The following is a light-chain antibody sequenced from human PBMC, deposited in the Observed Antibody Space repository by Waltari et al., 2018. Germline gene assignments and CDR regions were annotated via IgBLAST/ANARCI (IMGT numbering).Light chain of an antibody. V-gene: IGLV4-69*01. J-gene: IGLJ3*02. CDR3: QTWGTGFWV. CDR1: SGHSSYA. Sequence: QPVLTQSPSASASLGASVKLTCTLSSGHSSYAIAWHHQQPEKGPRYLMRLHSDGSHTKGDGIPDRFAGSSSGAERYLTISSLQSEDEADYYCQTWGTGFWVFGGGTKLTVL. CDR2: LHSDGSH.